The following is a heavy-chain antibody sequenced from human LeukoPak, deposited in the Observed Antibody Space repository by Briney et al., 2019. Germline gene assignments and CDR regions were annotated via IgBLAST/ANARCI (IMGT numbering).Heavy chain of an antibody. CDR3: AKAAFSRTSYFDY. CDR2: ISGSGGNT. D-gene: IGHD3-3*02. V-gene: IGHV3-23*01. CDR1: GFTFSTYT. J-gene: IGHJ4*02. Sequence: GGSLRLSCAASGFTFSTYTMGWVRQDPGKGLEWVSAISGSGGNTYYADSVKGRFTISRDNSKNTLYLQMDSLRADDTAVYYCAKAAFSRTSYFDYWGQGTLVTASS.